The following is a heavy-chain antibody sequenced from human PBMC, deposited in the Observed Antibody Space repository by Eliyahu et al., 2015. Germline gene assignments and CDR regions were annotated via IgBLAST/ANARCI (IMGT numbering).Heavy chain of an antibody. D-gene: IGHD6-25*01. J-gene: IGHJ4*02. Sequence: EVQLVESGGGLVKPGGSLRLSCAASGFTFNIAWLNWVRQGPGKGLEWVAQMKAKSDSGTTDYAAPVKGRFVISRDDPKETLYLQMNSLRTEDTGIYYCTTGFASAHHDGYWGQGVLVTVSS. CDR1: GFTFNIAW. CDR3: TTGFASAHHDGY. CDR2: MKAKSDSGTT. V-gene: IGHV3-15*01.